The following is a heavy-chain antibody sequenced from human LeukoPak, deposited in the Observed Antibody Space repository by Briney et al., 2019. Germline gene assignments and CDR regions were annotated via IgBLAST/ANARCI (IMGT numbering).Heavy chain of an antibody. Sequence: PSQTLSLTCTVSGGSISSGGYYWSWIRQHPGKGLEWLGYIYYSGSTYYNPSLKSRVTISVDTSKNQFSLKLSSVTAADTAVYYCATSKCSSTSCQTGVFDYWGQGTLVTVSS. CDR2: IYYSGST. CDR3: ATSKCSSTSCQTGVFDY. J-gene: IGHJ4*02. D-gene: IGHD2-2*01. V-gene: IGHV4-31*03. CDR1: GGSISSGGYY.